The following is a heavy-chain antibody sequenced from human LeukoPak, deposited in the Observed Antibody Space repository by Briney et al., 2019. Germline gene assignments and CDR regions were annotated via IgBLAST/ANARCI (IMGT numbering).Heavy chain of an antibody. CDR2: IWYDGSNK. Sequence: GGSLRLSCAASGFTFSSYGMHWVRQAPGKGLEWVAVIWYDGSNKYYADSVKGRFTISRDNSKNTLYLQMNSLKTEDTAVYYCTTEFVVVVAAYYFDYWGQGTLVTVSS. J-gene: IGHJ4*02. CDR1: GFTFSSYG. CDR3: TTEFVVVVAAYYFDY. V-gene: IGHV3-33*01. D-gene: IGHD2-15*01.